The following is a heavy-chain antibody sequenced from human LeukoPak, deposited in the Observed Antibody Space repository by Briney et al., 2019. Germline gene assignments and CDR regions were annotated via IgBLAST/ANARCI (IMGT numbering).Heavy chain of an antibody. V-gene: IGHV5-51*01. D-gene: IGHD3-22*01. Sequence: GESLKISCKGSGYSFTSYWIGWVRQMPGKGLEWMGIIYPGDSDTRYSPSFQGQVTISADKSISTAYLQWSSLKASDTAMYYCARLVGDSSGYRMIPYYCYGMDVWGQGTTVTVSS. CDR3: ARLVGDSSGYRMIPYYCYGMDV. CDR2: IYPGDSDT. J-gene: IGHJ6*02. CDR1: GYSFTSYW.